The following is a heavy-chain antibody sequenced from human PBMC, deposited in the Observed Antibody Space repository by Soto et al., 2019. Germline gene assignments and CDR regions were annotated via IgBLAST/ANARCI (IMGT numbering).Heavy chain of an antibody. CDR2: ISYGGST. Sequence: QVQLQESGPGLVKPSQTLSLTCTVSGGSINSGGYCWSWIRQHPGKGLDWIGCISYGGSTSYNPFLRSRVTTSVDTSKTLFPLELTSVTAADTAVYCCSRGILVWGQGALITVSS. J-gene: IGHJ4*02. CDR3: SRGILV. V-gene: IGHV4-31*03. D-gene: IGHD5-18*01. CDR1: GGSINSGGYC.